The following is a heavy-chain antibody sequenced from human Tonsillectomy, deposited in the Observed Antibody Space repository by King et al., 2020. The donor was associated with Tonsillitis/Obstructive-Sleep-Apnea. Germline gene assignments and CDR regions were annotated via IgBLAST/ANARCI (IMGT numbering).Heavy chain of an antibody. Sequence: VQLVESGGGLVKPGGSLRLSCAASGFTFSDYYMSWIRQAPGKGLEWVSYISSSGTTIYYANSVKGRFTISRDNAKNSLYLQMISLRAEDTAVYYCASRNWDDAFDIWGQGTMVTVSS. J-gene: IGHJ3*02. CDR1: GFTFSDYY. V-gene: IGHV3-11*01. CDR3: ASRNWDDAFDI. CDR2: ISSSGTTI. D-gene: IGHD7-27*01.